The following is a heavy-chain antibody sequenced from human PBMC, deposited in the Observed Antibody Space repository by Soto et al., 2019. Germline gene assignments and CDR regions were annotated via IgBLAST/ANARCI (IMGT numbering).Heavy chain of an antibody. CDR3: ARGREMARHHFNY. Sequence: ASVKVSCKASGGTFSSYAISWLRQAPGQGLEWMGGIIPLFGTPNYAQKFKGRVTITADESTSTAYMEVTGLKSEDTALYYCARGREMARHHFNYWVQGTLVTVSS. J-gene: IGHJ4*02. D-gene: IGHD1-26*01. CDR1: GGTFSSYA. CDR2: IIPLFGTP. V-gene: IGHV1-69*13.